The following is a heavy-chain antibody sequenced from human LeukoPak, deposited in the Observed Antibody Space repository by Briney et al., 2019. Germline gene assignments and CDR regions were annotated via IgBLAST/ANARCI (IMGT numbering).Heavy chain of an antibody. J-gene: IGHJ5*02. V-gene: IGHV4-61*01. CDR1: GGSVSSGSYY. D-gene: IGHD5-24*01. Sequence: SETLSLTCTVSGGSVSSGSYYWSWIRQPPGKGLEWIGYIYYSGSTNYNPSLKSRVTISVDTSKNQFSLKLSSVTAADTAVYYCAREGRWLRDWFDPWGQGTLVTVS. CDR3: AREGRWLRDWFDP. CDR2: IYYSGST.